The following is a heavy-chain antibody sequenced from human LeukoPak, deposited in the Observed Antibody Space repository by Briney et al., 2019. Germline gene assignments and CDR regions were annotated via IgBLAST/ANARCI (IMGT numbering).Heavy chain of an antibody. CDR2: ISWNSASI. V-gene: IGHV3-9*01. D-gene: IGHD6-13*01. CDR3: AKVGSYSSSWYEGSFDI. J-gene: IGHJ3*02. CDR1: GFTFDDYA. Sequence: GRSLRLSCAASGFTFDDYAMHWVRQAPGKGLEWVSGISWNSASIGYADSVRGRFTIYRDNAKNSLYLQMNSLRAEDTALYYCAKVGSYSSSWYEGSFDIWGQGTMVTVSS.